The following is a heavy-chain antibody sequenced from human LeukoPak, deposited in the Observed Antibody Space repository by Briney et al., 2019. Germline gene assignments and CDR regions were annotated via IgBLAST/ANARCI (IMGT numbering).Heavy chain of an antibody. V-gene: IGHV4-39*01. CDR3: ARRHSSGWYHFDY. D-gene: IGHD6-19*01. CDR1: GGSISSSSYY. Sequence: SETLSLTCTVSGGSISSSSYYWGWIRQPPGKGLEWIGSIYYSGSTYYNPSLKSRVTISVDTPKNQFSLKLSSVTAADTAVYYCARRHSSGWYHFDYWGQGTLVTVSS. J-gene: IGHJ4*02. CDR2: IYYSGST.